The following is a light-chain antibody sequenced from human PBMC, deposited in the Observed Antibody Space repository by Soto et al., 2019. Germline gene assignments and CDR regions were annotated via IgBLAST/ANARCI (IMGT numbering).Light chain of an antibody. CDR2: EVT. J-gene: IGLJ1*01. CDR1: SSDVGGYNH. Sequence: QSALTQPPSASGSPGQSVTISCTGASSDVGGYNHVSWFQQHPDKAPKLMIYEVTKRPSGVPDRFSGSKSGNTASLTVSGLEDEDDADYNCSSYAGSNYVFGTGTKLTVL. V-gene: IGLV2-8*01. CDR3: SSYAGSNYV.